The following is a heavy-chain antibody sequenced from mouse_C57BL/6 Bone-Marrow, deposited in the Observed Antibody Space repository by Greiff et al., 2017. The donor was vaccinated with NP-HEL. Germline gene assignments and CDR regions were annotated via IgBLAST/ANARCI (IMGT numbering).Heavy chain of an antibody. D-gene: IGHD2-5*01. V-gene: IGHV1-52*01. CDR2: IDPSDSET. J-gene: IGHJ3*01. CDR1: GYTFTSYW. Sequence: QVQLQQSGAELVRPGSSVKLSCKASGYTFTSYWMHWVKQRPIQGLEWIGNIDPSDSETHYNQKFKDKATLTVDKSSSTAYMQLSSLTSEDSAVYYCARGSNSWFAYWGQGTLVTVSA. CDR3: ARGSNSWFAY.